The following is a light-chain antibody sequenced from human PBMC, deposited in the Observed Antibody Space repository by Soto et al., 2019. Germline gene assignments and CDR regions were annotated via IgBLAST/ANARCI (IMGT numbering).Light chain of an antibody. Sequence: QSALTQPASVSGSAGQSITISCTGTSTDVGGYNYVSWYRQHPGEAPKLIIFEVNNRPSGVSNRFSGSKSGNTASLTIFGLQVEDEALYFCSSYTSASALGIFGGGTKVTVL. CDR3: SSYTSASALGI. CDR1: STDVGGYNY. V-gene: IGLV2-14*01. J-gene: IGLJ2*01. CDR2: EVN.